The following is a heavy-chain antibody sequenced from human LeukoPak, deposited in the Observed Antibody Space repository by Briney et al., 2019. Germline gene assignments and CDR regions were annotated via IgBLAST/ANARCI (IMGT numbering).Heavy chain of an antibody. Sequence: ASVKVSCKASGYTFTSYGISWVRQAPGLGLEWMGWISAYNGNTNYAQKLQGRVTMTTDTSTSTAYMELRSLRSDDTAVYYCARIGKIKDFDSSGYRYYYYYGMDVWGQGTTVTVSS. CDR2: ISAYNGNT. CDR1: GYTFTSYG. V-gene: IGHV1-18*01. J-gene: IGHJ6*02. CDR3: ARIGKIKDFDSSGYRYYYYYGMDV. D-gene: IGHD3-22*01.